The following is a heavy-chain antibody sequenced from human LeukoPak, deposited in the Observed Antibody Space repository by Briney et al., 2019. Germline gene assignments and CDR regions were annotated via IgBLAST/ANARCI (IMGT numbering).Heavy chain of an antibody. J-gene: IGHJ4*02. V-gene: IGHV1-3*01. CDR1: GYTFTSYT. Sequence: ASVKVSCKASGYTFTSYTMHWVRQAPGQRLEWMGWINAGNGNTLYSQKFQGRVTITRDTLATTAYMELGSLRSEDTAVYYCTRARPLGDPEKFDYWGQGTLVTVSS. D-gene: IGHD3-10*01. CDR2: INAGNGNT. CDR3: TRARPLGDPEKFDY.